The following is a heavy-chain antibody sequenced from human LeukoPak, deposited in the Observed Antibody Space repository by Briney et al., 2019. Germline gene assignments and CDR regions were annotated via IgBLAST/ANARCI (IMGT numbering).Heavy chain of an antibody. CDR1: GFTFSTYG. Sequence: AGGSLRLSCATSGFTFSTYGIHWVRQAPGKGLEWVTFIRSDGRQTYYANSVRGRFTISRDNSKNTLYLQMNSLRAEDTAVYYCARPPLDYGGNSDYWGQGTLVTVSS. V-gene: IGHV3-30*02. J-gene: IGHJ4*02. D-gene: IGHD4-23*01. CDR3: ARPPLDYGGNSDY. CDR2: IRSDGRQT.